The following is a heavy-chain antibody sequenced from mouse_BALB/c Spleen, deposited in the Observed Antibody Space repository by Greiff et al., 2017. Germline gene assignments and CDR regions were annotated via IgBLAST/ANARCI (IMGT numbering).Heavy chain of an antibody. D-gene: IGHD2-1*01. Sequence: DVHLVESGGGLVQPGGSLKLSCAASGFTFSSYGMSWVRQTPDKRLELVATINSNGGSTYYPDSVKGRFTISRDNAKNTLYLQMSSLKSEDTAMYYCARDVIYYGNYVGYFDVWGAGTTVTVSS. CDR2: INSNGGST. V-gene: IGHV5-6-3*01. CDR1: GFTFSSYG. CDR3: ARDVIYYGNYVGYFDV. J-gene: IGHJ1*01.